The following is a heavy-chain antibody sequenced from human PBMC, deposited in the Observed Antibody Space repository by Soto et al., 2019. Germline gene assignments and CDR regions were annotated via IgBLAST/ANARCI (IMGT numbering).Heavy chain of an antibody. V-gene: IGHV3-48*02. D-gene: IGHD3-22*01. Sequence: GGSLRLSCAASGFTFSSYSMNWVRQAPGKGLEWVSYISSSSSTIYYADSVKGRFTISRDNAKNSLYLQMNSLRDEDTAVYYCARDFVYYDSSGYSRYFDYWGQEPWSPSPQ. J-gene: IGHJ4*01. CDR3: ARDFVYYDSSGYSRYFDY. CDR1: GFTFSSYS. CDR2: ISSSSSTI.